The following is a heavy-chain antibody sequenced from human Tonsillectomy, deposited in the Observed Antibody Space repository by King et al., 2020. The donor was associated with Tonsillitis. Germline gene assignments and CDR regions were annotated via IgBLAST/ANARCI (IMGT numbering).Heavy chain of an antibody. J-gene: IGHJ4*02. D-gene: IGHD5-24*01. V-gene: IGHV3-9*01. Sequence: VQLVESGGGLVQPGRSLRLSCAASGFTFDDYAMHWVRQAPGKGLEWVSGISWNSGSIGYADSVKGRFTISRDNAKNSLYLQMNSLRADDTAWYYCAKDISPRRDGYNYPFHYWGQGTLVTVSS. CDR2: ISWNSGSI. CDR1: GFTFDDYA. CDR3: AKDISPRRDGYNYPFHY.